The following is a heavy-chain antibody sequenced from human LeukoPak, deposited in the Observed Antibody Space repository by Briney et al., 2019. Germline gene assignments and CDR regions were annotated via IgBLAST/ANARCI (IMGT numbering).Heavy chain of an antibody. CDR1: GFTFSSYG. D-gene: IGHD3-22*01. CDR3: AKDTRTYYYDGSGYY. J-gene: IGHJ4*02. V-gene: IGHV3-30*02. CDR2: IRYDGSNK. Sequence: GGSLRLSCAASGFTFSSYGMHWVRQAPGKGLEWVAFIRYDGSNKYYADSVKGRFTISRDNSKNTLYLQMNSLRAEDTAVYYCAKDTRTYYYDGSGYYWGQGTLVTVSS.